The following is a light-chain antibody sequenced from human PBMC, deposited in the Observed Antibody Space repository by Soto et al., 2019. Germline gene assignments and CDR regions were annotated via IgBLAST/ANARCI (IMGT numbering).Light chain of an antibody. CDR2: EVS. V-gene: IGLV2-14*01. Sequence: QSALTQPASVSGSPGQSITISCTGSSTDVGGYNRVSWYQQHSGKAPKLMIYEVSNRPSGVSNRFSGSKSGNTASLTISGLQAEDEADYYCLSYTTSSSYVFGTGTKVTVL. CDR3: LSYTTSSSYV. CDR1: STDVGGYNR. J-gene: IGLJ1*01.